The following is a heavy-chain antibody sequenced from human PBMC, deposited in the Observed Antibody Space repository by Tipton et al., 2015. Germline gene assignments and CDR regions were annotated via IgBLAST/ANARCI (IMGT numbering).Heavy chain of an antibody. CDR2: ISHSGNT. Sequence: TLSLTCAVYGGSFSGYYWSWIRQPPGKGLEWIGSISHSGNTYYNPSLKSRVTISVDTSKTQFSLKVSSVTAADTAMYYCARARGRHGGLFDSWGQGILVTVSS. D-gene: IGHD4-23*01. J-gene: IGHJ4*02. CDR1: GGSFSGYY. CDR3: ARARGRHGGLFDS. V-gene: IGHV4-34*01.